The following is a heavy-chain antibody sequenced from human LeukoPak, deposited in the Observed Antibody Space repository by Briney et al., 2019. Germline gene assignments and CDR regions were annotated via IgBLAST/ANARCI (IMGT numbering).Heavy chain of an antibody. Sequence: GGSLRLSCAASGFTFDDYAMHWVRQAPGKGLEWVSGISWNSGSIGYADSVKGRFTISRDNAKNSLYLQMNSLRAEDTALYYCAKAPYYYDSSGSRNSFFDYWGQGTLVTVSS. CDR3: AKAPYYYDSSGSRNSFFDY. V-gene: IGHV3-9*01. CDR1: GFTFDDYA. CDR2: ISWNSGSI. J-gene: IGHJ4*02. D-gene: IGHD3-22*01.